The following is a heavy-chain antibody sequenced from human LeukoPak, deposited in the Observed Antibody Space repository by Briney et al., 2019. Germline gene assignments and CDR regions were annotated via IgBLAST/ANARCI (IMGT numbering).Heavy chain of an antibody. Sequence: GGSLRLSCAASGFTFSSYSMNWVRQAPGKGLEWVSSISSSSSYIYYADSVKGRFTISRDNAKNSLYLQMNSLRAEDTAVYYCARDPAGIFDSGGGYWGQGTLVTVSS. CDR1: GFTFSSYS. J-gene: IGHJ4*02. CDR2: ISSSSSYI. D-gene: IGHD3-9*01. V-gene: IGHV3-21*01. CDR3: ARDPAGIFDSGGGY.